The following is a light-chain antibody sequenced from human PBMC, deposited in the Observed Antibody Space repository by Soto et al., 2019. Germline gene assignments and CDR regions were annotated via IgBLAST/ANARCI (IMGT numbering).Light chain of an antibody. CDR1: QSFSSCY. CDR3: QQYGRSPLT. J-gene: IGKJ4*01. V-gene: IGKV3-20*01. CDR2: GAS. Sequence: EILLTQSPGTLSLSPGERANLSCRASQSFSSCYLAWYQQKPGQAPRLLIYGASSRATGIPDRFSGSGSGTDFTLTISRLEPEDFAVYYCQQYGRSPLTFGGGTKVEIK.